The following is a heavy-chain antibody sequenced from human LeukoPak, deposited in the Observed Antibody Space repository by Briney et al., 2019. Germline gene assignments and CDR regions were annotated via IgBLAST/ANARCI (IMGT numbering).Heavy chain of an antibody. Sequence: GRSLRLSCTASGFTFGDYAMSWFHQAPGKGLEWVGFIRSKAYGGTTEYAASVKGRFTISRDDSKSIAYLQMNSLKTEDTAVYYCTRVGDYYDSSGYYPYWGQGTLVTVSS. V-gene: IGHV3-49*03. D-gene: IGHD3-22*01. CDR2: IRSKAYGGTT. J-gene: IGHJ4*02. CDR1: GFTFGDYA. CDR3: TRVGDYYDSSGYYPY.